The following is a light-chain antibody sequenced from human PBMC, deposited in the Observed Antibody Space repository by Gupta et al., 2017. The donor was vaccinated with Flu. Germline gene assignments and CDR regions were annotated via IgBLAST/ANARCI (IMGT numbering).Light chain of an antibody. CDR1: QSLNNW. CDR2: RVS. Sequence: DIQMTQSPSTLSASVGDRVTITCRASQSLNNWLAWFQQKPGQAPKLLIYRVSNLESGVPSRVSGSGFGTEFTLTISSLQPDDSATYYCQQYNSYVRTFGQGTKVEIK. V-gene: IGKV1-5*03. CDR3: QQYNSYVRT. J-gene: IGKJ1*01.